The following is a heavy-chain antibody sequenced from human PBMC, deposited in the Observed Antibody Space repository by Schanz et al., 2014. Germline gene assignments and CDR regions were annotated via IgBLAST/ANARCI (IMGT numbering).Heavy chain of an antibody. J-gene: IGHJ4*02. CDR2: VNPSVRGT. CDR1: GYAFSDYG. V-gene: IGHV1-46*01. Sequence: QVQLEQSGAEVKKPGASVKVSCKTSGYAFSDYGITWVRQAPGQGLEWMGIVNPSVRGTHFAREFQGRVTVTSDTSTSTVYMELSGLRSEDTAVYYCARGYGDSPTDFWGQGTLVTVSS. D-gene: IGHD4-17*01. CDR3: ARGYGDSPTDF.